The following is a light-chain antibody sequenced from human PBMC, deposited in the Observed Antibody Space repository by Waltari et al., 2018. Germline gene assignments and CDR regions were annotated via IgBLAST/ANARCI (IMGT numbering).Light chain of an antibody. CDR1: QSVDSNS. V-gene: IGKV3-20*01. CDR2: DTS. Sequence: IVLTQSPDILSLSTGARATLPCRASQSVDSNSLAWYQHKPGQTHRLLIYDTSNRATGVPDRFSGSGSGTDFTLPISRLEPEDFAVYYCQQYGSSPQTFGQGTKVEI. J-gene: IGKJ1*01. CDR3: QQYGSSPQT.